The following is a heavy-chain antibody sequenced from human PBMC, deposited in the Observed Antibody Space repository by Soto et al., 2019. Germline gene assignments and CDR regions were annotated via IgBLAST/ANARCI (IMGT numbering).Heavy chain of an antibody. CDR2: ISYDGSNK. CDR1: GFTFSSYA. D-gene: IGHD5-18*01. V-gene: IGHV3-30-3*01. CDR3: ARDIVDTAMASYGMDV. J-gene: IGHJ6*02. Sequence: GGSLRLSCAASGFTFSSYAMHWVRQAPGKGLEWVAVISYDGSNKYYADSVKGRFTISRDNSKNTLYLQMNSLRAEDTAVYYCARDIVDTAMASYGMDVWGQGTTVTVSS.